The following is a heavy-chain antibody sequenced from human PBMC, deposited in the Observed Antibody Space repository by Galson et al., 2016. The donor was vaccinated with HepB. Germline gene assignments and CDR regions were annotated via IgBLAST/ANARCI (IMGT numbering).Heavy chain of an antibody. CDR1: GFIFSDHY. D-gene: IGHD2-2*01. Sequence: LRLSCAASGFIFSDHYMDWVRQAPGKGLEWIGRSRDKANSYSTEYAASVKGRFTISRDDSKNSLYLQMNSLKIDDAAVYYCTRWGASSKYAMDVWGQGTTVTVSS. CDR3: TRWGASSKYAMDV. V-gene: IGHV3-72*01. CDR2: SRDKANSYST. J-gene: IGHJ6*02.